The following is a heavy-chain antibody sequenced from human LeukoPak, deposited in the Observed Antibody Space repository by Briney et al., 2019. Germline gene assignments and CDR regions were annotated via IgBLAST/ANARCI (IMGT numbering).Heavy chain of an antibody. Sequence: GGSLRLSCAASGFTFSSYAMHWVRQAPGKGLEWVAVISYDGSNKYYADSVKGRFTISRDNSKNTLYLQMNSLRAEDTAVYYCARESVRGPYDYWGQGTLVTVSS. CDR3: ARESVRGPYDY. CDR2: ISYDGSNK. D-gene: IGHD3-10*01. CDR1: GFTFSSYA. J-gene: IGHJ4*02. V-gene: IGHV3-30-3*01.